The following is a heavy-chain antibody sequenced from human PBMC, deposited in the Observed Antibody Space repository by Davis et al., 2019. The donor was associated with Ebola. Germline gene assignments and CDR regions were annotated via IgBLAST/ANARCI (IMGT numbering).Heavy chain of an antibody. CDR1: GFTFSSYG. CDR3: ARATFAYNSGWYADY. CDR2: IWYVGSNK. D-gene: IGHD6-19*01. V-gene: IGHV3-33*01. J-gene: IGHJ4*02. Sequence: PGGSLRLSCAASGFTFSSYGMHWVRQAPGKGLEWVAVIWYVGSNKYYADSVKGRFTISRDNSKNTLYLQRNSLRAEDTAVYYCARATFAYNSGWYADYWGPGSLVTVSS.